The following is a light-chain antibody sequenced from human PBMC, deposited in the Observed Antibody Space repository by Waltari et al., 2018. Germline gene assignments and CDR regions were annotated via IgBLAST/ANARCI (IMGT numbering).Light chain of an antibody. V-gene: IGKV3-11*01. CDR2: DAS. J-gene: IGKJ4*01. CDR3: QQRRNWPLT. CDR1: HSVNWY. Sequence: EIVLTQSPATLSLSPGERATLSCRASHSVNWYLAWYQQRPGQAPRLLIYDASNRATGIPARFSGRGSETDFTLTISSLQPEDSAVYYCQQRRNWPLTFGGGTKVEIK.